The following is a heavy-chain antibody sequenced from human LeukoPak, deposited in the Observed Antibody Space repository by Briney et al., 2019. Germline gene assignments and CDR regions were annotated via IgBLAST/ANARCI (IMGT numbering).Heavy chain of an antibody. V-gene: IGHV4-59*01. CDR2: VSFIGRT. CDR3: ARDLFASGGYFYS. D-gene: IGHD2-15*01. Sequence: SETLSLTCTVSGGSIKDYYWSWIRQPPWKGLEWIGYVSFIGRTKYNASLKSRVTISVDTSKNQFYLKLTPVFAADTAIYYCARDLFASGGYFYSWGQGSLVIVSS. J-gene: IGHJ4*02. CDR1: GGSIKDYY.